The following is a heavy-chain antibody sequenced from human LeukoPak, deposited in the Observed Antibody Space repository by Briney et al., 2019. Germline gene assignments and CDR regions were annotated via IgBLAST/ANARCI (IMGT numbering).Heavy chain of an antibody. V-gene: IGHV4-34*01. CDR3: ARGWIQLWFRY. D-gene: IGHD5-18*01. J-gene: IGHJ4*02. CDR2: INHSGST. CDR1: GGSSSGYY. Sequence: PSETLSLTCAVYGGSSSGYYWSWIRQPPGKGLEWIGEINHSGSTNYNPSLKSRVTISVDTSKNQFSLKLSSVTAADTAVYYCARGWIQLWFRYWGQGTLVTVSS.